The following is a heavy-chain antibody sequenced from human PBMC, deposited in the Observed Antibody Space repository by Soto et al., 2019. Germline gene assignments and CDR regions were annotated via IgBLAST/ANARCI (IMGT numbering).Heavy chain of an antibody. D-gene: IGHD6-13*01. CDR1: GGTFSSYA. CDR2: IIPIFGTA. V-gene: IGHV1-69*01. Sequence: GXSVKVSFKASGGTFSSYAISLLRHAPGQGLEWMGGIIPIFGTANYAQKFQGRVTITADESTSTAYMELSSLRSEDTAVYYCAREGGIAAAGTFYYGMDVWGQGTTVTVSS. J-gene: IGHJ6*02. CDR3: AREGGIAAAGTFYYGMDV.